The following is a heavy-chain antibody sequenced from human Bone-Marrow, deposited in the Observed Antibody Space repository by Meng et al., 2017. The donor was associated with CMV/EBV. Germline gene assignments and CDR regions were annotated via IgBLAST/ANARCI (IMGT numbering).Heavy chain of an antibody. Sequence: SETLSLTCAVYGGSFSGYYWSWIRQPPGKGLEWIGEINHSGSTNYNPSLKSRVTISVDTSKNQFSLKLNSVTAADTAVYYCASPQVYYYGMDVWVQGTTVTVSS. CDR1: GGSFSGYY. CDR3: ASPQVYYYGMDV. V-gene: IGHV4-34*01. CDR2: INHSGST. J-gene: IGHJ6*02.